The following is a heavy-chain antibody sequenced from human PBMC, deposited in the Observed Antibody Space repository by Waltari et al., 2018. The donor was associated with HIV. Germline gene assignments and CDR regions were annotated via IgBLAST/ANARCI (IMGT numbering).Heavy chain of an antibody. CDR2: IYSGGST. V-gene: IGHV3-53*01. D-gene: IGHD6-19*01. Sequence: EVQLVESGGGLIQPGGSLRLSCAASGFTVSSNYMSWVRQAPGKGLGWVSVIYSGGSTYYADSGKGRFTISRDNSKNTLYLQMNSLRAEDTAVYYCARDPRSIAVGSPGDVWGQGTTVTVSS. J-gene: IGHJ6*02. CDR1: GFTVSSNY. CDR3: ARDPRSIAVGSPGDV.